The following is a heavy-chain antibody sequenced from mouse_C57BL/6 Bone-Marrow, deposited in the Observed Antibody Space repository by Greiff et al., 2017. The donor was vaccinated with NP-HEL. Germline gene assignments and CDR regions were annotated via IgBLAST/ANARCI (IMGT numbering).Heavy chain of an antibody. CDR1: GFTFSSYA. Sequence: EVKLVESGGGLVKPGGSLKLSCAASGFTFSSYAMSWVRQTPEKRLEWVATISDGGSYTYYPDNVKGRFTISRDNATNNLYLQMSHLKSEDTAMYYCARCSDSSGYCYAMDYWGQGTSVTVSS. J-gene: IGHJ4*01. V-gene: IGHV5-4*03. CDR3: ARCSDSSGYCYAMDY. D-gene: IGHD3-2*02. CDR2: ISDGGSYT.